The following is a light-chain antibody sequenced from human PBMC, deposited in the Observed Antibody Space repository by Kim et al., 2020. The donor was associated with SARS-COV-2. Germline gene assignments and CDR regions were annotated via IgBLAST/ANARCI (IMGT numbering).Light chain of an antibody. V-gene: IGKV3-15*01. CDR3: QQYHNMQT. CDR2: GAS. CDR1: QSISRT. Sequence: SVSPGERATRPRRASQSISRTLSWYQQNPGQAPRLLIYGASARATDIPVRFSGSGSGTEFTLTISSLQSEDFVVYYCQQYHNMQTFGQGTKLEI. J-gene: IGKJ2*01.